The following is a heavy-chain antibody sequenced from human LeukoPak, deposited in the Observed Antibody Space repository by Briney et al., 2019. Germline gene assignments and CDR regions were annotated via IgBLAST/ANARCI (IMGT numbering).Heavy chain of an antibody. Sequence: GGSLRLSCAPSGFTFSSYAMSWVRQAPGKGLEWVSSISGSGGSTYSADSVKGRFTISRHNSKNTLYLQMNSLRADETAVYYCASRPGADIGPLDYWGQGTLVTVSS. D-gene: IGHD2-2*01. CDR2: ISGSGGST. J-gene: IGHJ4*02. V-gene: IGHV3-23*01. CDR3: ASRPGADIGPLDY. CDR1: GFTFSSYA.